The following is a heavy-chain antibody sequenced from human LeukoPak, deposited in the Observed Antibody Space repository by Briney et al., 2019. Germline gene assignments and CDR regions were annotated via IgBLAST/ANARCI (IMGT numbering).Heavy chain of an antibody. CDR3: ARGPSSSGPSPPDY. CDR2: INHSGST. V-gene: IGHV4-39*07. Sequence: SETLSLTCTVSGGSISSSSYYWGWIRQPPGKGLEWIGEINHSGSTNYNPSLKSRVTISVDTSKNQFSLKLSSVTAADTAVYYCARGPSSSGPSPPDYWGQGTLVTVSS. D-gene: IGHD6-19*01. J-gene: IGHJ4*02. CDR1: GGSISSSSYY.